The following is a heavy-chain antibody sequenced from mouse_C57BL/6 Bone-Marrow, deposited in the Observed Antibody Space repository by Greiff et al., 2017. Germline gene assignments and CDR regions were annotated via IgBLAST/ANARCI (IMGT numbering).Heavy chain of an antibody. CDR3: TRSLIYSGTNY. Sequence: VQLQQSGAELVKPGASVKLSCTASGFNIKDYYIHWVKQRTEQGLEWIGRIDPEDGETTYAPNFQDKATITADTSSNTAYLQLSSLTSEDTAVYYCTRSLIYSGTNYWGQGTTLTVSS. CDR2: IDPEDGET. J-gene: IGHJ2*01. D-gene: IGHD1-1*01. V-gene: IGHV14-2*01. CDR1: GFNIKDYY.